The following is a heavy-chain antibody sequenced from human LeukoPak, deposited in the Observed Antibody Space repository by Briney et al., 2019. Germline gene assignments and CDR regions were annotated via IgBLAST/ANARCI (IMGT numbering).Heavy chain of an antibody. J-gene: IGHJ4*02. CDR1: GYTFTSYY. CDR3: EKDDY. V-gene: IGHV1-46*01. CDR2: INPSGGST. Sequence: GASVKVSCKASGYTFTSYYMHWVRQAPGQGLEWMGIINPSGGSTSYAQKFQGRVTMTRDTSVSTAYMQLSRLTSDDTAVYYCEKDDYWGQGTLVTVSS.